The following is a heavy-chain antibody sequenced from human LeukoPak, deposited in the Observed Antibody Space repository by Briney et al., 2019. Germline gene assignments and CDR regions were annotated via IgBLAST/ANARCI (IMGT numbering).Heavy chain of an antibody. CDR2: IYYSGST. Sequence: PSATLSLTCTVSGGSISSYYWSWIRQPPGKGLEWIGYIYYSGSTNYNPSLKSRVTISVDTSKNQFSLKLSSVTAADTAVYYCASSPGIRSAFDIWGQGTMVTVSS. D-gene: IGHD3-10*01. J-gene: IGHJ3*02. CDR3: ASSPGIRSAFDI. V-gene: IGHV4-59*01. CDR1: GGSISSYY.